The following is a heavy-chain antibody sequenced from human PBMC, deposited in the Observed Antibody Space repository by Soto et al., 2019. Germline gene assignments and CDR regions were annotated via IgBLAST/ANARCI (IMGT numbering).Heavy chain of an antibody. D-gene: IGHD3-9*01. J-gene: IGHJ6*02. Sequence: PRGSLRLSCAASGFTFSSYWMSWVREAPGKGLEWVANIKQDGSEKYYVDSVKGRFTISRDNAKNSLYLQMNSLRAEDTAVYYCARDEYYDILTAPGDCYYVIDVWGQGTPVTVYS. V-gene: IGHV3-7*01. CDR2: IKQDGSEK. CDR3: ARDEYYDILTAPGDCYYVIDV. CDR1: GFTFSSYW.